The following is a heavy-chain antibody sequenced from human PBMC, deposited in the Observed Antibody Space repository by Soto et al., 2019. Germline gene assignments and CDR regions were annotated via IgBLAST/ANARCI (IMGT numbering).Heavy chain of an antibody. CDR2: TSSSSSTI. J-gene: IGHJ4*02. D-gene: IGHD3-3*01. V-gene: IGHV3-48*02. CDR1: GFTFSSYS. Sequence: LRLSCAASGFTFSSYSMNWVRQAPGKGLEWVSYTSSSSSTIYYADSVKGRFTISRDDAKNSLYLQMNSLRDEDTAVYYCARDGPTYYDFWSGPRVFDYWGQGTLVTVSS. CDR3: ARDGPTYYDFWSGPRVFDY.